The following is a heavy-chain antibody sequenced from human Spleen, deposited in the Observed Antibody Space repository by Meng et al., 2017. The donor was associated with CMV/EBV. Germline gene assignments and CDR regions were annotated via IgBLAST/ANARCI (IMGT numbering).Heavy chain of an antibody. V-gene: IGHV1-8*01. CDR2: MNPNSGNT. Sequence: ASVKVSCKVSGYSLTELSMQWVRQAPGKGLEWMGWMNPNSGNTGYAQKFQGRVTMTRNTSISTAYMELSSLRSEDTAVYYCARGPYDSSSYYFDYWGQGTLVTVSS. J-gene: IGHJ4*02. CDR3: ARGPYDSSSYYFDY. CDR1: GYSLTELS. D-gene: IGHD3-22*01.